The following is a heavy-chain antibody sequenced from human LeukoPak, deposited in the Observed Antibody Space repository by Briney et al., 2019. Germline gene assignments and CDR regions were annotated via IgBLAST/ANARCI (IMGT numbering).Heavy chain of an antibody. V-gene: IGHV3-30*18. CDR2: ISYDGSNK. D-gene: IGHD3-22*01. J-gene: IGHJ4*02. Sequence: GRSLRLSCAASGFTFSSYGMHWVRQAPGKGLEWVAVISYDGSNKYYADSVKGRFTISRDNSKNTLYLQINSLRAEDTAVYYCAKTEYDSSLGLFDYWGQGTLVTVSS. CDR1: GFTFSSYG. CDR3: AKTEYDSSLGLFDY.